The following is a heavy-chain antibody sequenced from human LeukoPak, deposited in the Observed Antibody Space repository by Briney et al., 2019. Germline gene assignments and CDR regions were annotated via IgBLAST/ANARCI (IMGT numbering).Heavy chain of an antibody. CDR2: INSDGSSE. CDR3: AREDPYSEGMDV. D-gene: IGHD3-9*01. CDR1: GFTFSSYW. J-gene: IGHJ6*02. V-gene: IGHV3-74*03. Sequence: PGGSLRLSYAASGFTFSSYWMHWVRQAPGKGLVWVSRINSDGSSETYADSVKGRFTISRDNAKNTLYVQMNSLRAEDTAVYYCAREDPYSEGMDVWGQGTSVTVSS.